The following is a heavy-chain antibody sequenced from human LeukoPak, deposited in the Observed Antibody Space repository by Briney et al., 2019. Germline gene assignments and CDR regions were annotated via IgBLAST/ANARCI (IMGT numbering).Heavy chain of an antibody. V-gene: IGHV3-23*01. Sequence: GGSLRLSCAASGFTFSNYAMIWVRQAPGKGLEWVSGISANGDTTYYVGSVRGRFTISRDNSKKSVFLQMNSLRDADTAVYYCVKDFWPARDGGGYYSPFEYWGEGTLVTVSS. CDR1: GFTFSNYA. D-gene: IGHD3-22*01. J-gene: IGHJ4*02. CDR2: ISANGDTT. CDR3: VKDFWPARDGGGYYSPFEY.